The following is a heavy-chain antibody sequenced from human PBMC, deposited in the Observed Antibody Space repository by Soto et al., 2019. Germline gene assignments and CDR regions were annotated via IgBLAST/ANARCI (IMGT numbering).Heavy chain of an antibody. J-gene: IGHJ1*01. CDR1: GDTFPCYY. V-gene: IGHV1-18*04. Sequence: AAVKVSCKAHGDTFPCYYLTWVRQAPGQRLEWMGWISAYNGNTNYAQKLQGRVTMTTDTSTSTAYMELRSLRSDDTAVYYCARDRVVVVVAATPVYFQHWGQGTLVTVSS. D-gene: IGHD2-15*01. CDR3: ARDRVVVVVAATPVYFQH. CDR2: ISAYNGNT.